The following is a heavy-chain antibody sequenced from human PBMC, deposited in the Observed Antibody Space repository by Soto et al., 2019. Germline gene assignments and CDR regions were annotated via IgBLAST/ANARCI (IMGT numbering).Heavy chain of an antibody. V-gene: IGHV3-30*18. Sequence: GGSLRLSCAASGFTFSSYGMHLVRQAPGKGLEWVAVISYDGSNKYYADSVKGRFTISRDNSKNTLYLQMNSLRAEDTAVYYCAKESSYGTYYYYYGMDVWGQGTTVTVSS. CDR3: AKESSYGTYYYYYGMDV. D-gene: IGHD5-18*01. CDR2: ISYDGSNK. J-gene: IGHJ6*02. CDR1: GFTFSSYG.